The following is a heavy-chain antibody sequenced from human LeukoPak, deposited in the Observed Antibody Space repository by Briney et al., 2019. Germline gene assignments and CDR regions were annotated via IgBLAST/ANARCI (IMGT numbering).Heavy chain of an antibody. J-gene: IGHJ4*02. V-gene: IGHV4-34*01. CDR2: INHSGST. D-gene: IGHD3-22*01. CDR3: ARSYYDSSGYYYQFWYFDY. CDR1: GGSFSGYY. Sequence: SETLSLTCAVYGGSFSGYYWSWIRQPPGKGLEWFGEINHSGSTNYNPSLKSRVTISVDTSRNQFSLKLSSVTAADTAVYYCARSYYDSSGYYYQFWYFDYWGQGTLVTVSS.